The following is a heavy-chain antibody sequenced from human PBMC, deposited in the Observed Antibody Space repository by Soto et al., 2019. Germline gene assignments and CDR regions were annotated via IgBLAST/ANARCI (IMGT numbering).Heavy chain of an antibody. CDR3: ARDLNPRQEMLYALLGY. CDR2: ISGSSSMI. J-gene: IGHJ4*02. V-gene: IGHV3-48*01. CDR1: GFTFSSYS. Sequence: EVQLVESGGGLVQPGGSLRLSCAASGFTFSSYSMNWVRQAPGKGLEWVSYISGSSSMIYYADSVKGRFTISRDNAKNSLYLQMNRLRAYDTAVYYCARDLNPRQEMLYALLGYWGQGTLVTVSS. D-gene: IGHD2-8*01.